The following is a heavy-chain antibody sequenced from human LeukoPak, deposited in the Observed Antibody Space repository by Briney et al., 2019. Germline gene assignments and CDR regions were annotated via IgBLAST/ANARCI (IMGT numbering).Heavy chain of an antibody. V-gene: IGHV3-30*18. J-gene: IGHJ6*02. CDR3: AKSINLGVVVAATPYYYYGMDV. CDR1: GFTFSAYG. Sequence: PGGSLRLSCAASGFTFSAYGMHWVRQAPGKGLEWVAVISYDGSNKYYADSVKGRFTISRDNSKNTLYLQMNSPRAEDTAVYYCAKSINLGVVVAATPYYYYGMDVWGQGTTVTVSS. CDR2: ISYDGSNK. D-gene: IGHD2-15*01.